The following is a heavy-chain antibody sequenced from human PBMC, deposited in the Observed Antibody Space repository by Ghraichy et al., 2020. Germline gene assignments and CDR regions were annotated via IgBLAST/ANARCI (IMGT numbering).Heavy chain of an antibody. D-gene: IGHD1-26*01. CDR1: GFTFSNYN. J-gene: IGHJ4*02. CDR3: TTHDEPPYLTGSYAKGLAF. Sequence: GESLNISCAASGFTFSNYNMIWVRQAPGKGLEWVSSITSGSTYIYYADSVKGRFTISRDNAKSSLYLQMNSLRAEDTGTYYCTTHDEPPYLTGSYAKGLAFWGQGTLVTVSS. CDR2: ITSGSTYI. V-gene: IGHV3-21*01.